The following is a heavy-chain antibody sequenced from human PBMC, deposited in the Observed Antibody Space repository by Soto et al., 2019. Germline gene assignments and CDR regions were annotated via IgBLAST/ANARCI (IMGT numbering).Heavy chain of an antibody. D-gene: IGHD2-15*01. CDR2: IYYSGST. CDR1: GGSISSYY. Sequence: TENLSLTCTVSGGSISSYYWSWIRQPPGKGLEWIGYIYYSGSTNYNPSLKSRVTISVDTAKNQFSLKLSSVTSADTAGYYCARETGSYWGQGTLVTVIS. J-gene: IGHJ4*02. CDR3: ARETGSY. V-gene: IGHV4-59*01.